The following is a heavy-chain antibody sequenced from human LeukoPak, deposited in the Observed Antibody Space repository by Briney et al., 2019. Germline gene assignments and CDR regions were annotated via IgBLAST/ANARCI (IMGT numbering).Heavy chain of an antibody. Sequence: TGGSLRLSYAASGFTFSSYSMNWVRQAPGKGLEWVSSISSSSSYIYYADSVKGRFTISRDNAKNSLYLQMNSLRAEDTAVYYCAREGGSGSYDYWGQGTLVTVSS. CDR1: GFTFSSYS. J-gene: IGHJ4*02. CDR2: ISSSSSYI. CDR3: AREGGSGSYDY. D-gene: IGHD3-10*01. V-gene: IGHV3-21*01.